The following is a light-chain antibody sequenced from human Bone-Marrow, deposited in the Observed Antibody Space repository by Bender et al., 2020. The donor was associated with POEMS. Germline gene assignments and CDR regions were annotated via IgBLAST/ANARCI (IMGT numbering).Light chain of an antibody. CDR3: YSYAGKNNLI. CDR2: DVS. Sequence: SALTQPSSVSGFPGQSITISCTGTSSYVGGYNYFLWYQPHPGKAPKLMVFDVSKRPSGVPDRFSGSKSGNTASLTVSGLQAEDEADYYCYSYAGKNNLIFGGGTKLTVL. V-gene: IGLV2-8*01. CDR1: SSYVGGYNY. J-gene: IGLJ2*01.